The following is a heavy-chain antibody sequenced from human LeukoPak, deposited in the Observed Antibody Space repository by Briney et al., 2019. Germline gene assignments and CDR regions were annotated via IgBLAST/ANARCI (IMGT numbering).Heavy chain of an antibody. CDR3: AIVSSGYYLIDY. Sequence: SETLSLTCTVSGGSISSSSYYWGWLRQPPGKGLEWIGSIYHSGSTYYNPSLKSRVTISVDTSKNQFSLKLSSVTAADTAVYYCAIVSSGYYLIDYWGQGTLVTVSS. D-gene: IGHD3-22*01. CDR2: IYHSGST. CDR1: GGSISSSSYY. J-gene: IGHJ4*02. V-gene: IGHV4-39*07.